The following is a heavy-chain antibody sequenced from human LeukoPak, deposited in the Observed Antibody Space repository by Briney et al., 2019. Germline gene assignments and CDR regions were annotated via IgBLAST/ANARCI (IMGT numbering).Heavy chain of an antibody. CDR2: IKQDGSER. V-gene: IGHV3-7*01. D-gene: IGHD3-22*01. CDR1: RFTFSNYW. J-gene: IGHJ4*02. CDR3: ARDRNYYDSNNYHRVDY. Sequence: GGSLRLSCAASRFTFSNYWMNWVRQAPGKGLEWVANIKQDGSERYYVDSVKGRFTISRDNAKNSLYLQMNSLRAEDTAVYYCARDRNYYDSNNYHRVDYWGQGTLVTVSS.